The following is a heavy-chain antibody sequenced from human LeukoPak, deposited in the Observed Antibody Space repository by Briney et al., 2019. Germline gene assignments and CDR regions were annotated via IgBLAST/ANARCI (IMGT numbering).Heavy chain of an antibody. CDR2: IIPIFGTA. V-gene: IGHV1-69*05. CDR1: GGTFSSYA. J-gene: IGHJ4*02. D-gene: IGHD5-12*01. CDR3: ASGPLYGGYDD. Sequence: SVKVSCKASGGTFSSYAISWVRQAPGQGLEWMGRIIPIFGTANYPQKFQGRVTITTDESTSTAYMELSSLRSEDTAVYYCASGPLYGGYDDWGQGTLVTVSS.